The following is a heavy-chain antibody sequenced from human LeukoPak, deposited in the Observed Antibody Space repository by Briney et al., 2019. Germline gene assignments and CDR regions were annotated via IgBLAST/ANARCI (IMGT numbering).Heavy chain of an antibody. V-gene: IGHV1-2*02. J-gene: IGHJ4*02. CDR3: ASFGFTMVRGVIINPSPGSPFDY. D-gene: IGHD3-10*01. CDR1: GYTFTGYY. Sequence: GASVEVSCTASGYTFTGYYMHWVRQAPGQGLEWMGWINPNSGGTNYAQKFQGRVTMTRDTSISTAYMELSRLRSDDTAVYYCASFGFTMVRGVIINPSPGSPFDYWGQGTLVTVSS. CDR2: INPNSGGT.